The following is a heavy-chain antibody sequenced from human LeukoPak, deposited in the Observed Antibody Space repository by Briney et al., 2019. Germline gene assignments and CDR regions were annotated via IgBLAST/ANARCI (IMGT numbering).Heavy chain of an antibody. CDR1: GFTFSTFA. CDR2: ISSDGSRV. J-gene: IGHJ4*02. Sequence: GGSLRLSCAASGFTFSTFAMIWVRQPPGKGLMWVSRISSDGSRVTYADSVKGRFTISRDNAKNTLYLQMNSLRPEDTAVYYCAKGVVRFLMAEINIDYWGQGTLVTVSS. D-gene: IGHD3-3*01. V-gene: IGHV3-74*01. CDR3: AKGVVRFLMAEINIDY.